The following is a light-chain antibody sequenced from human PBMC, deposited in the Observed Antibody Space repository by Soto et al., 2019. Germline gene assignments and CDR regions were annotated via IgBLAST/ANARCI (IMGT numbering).Light chain of an antibody. CDR3: QVWDSRSDHYV. CDR2: DDS. J-gene: IGLJ1*01. Sequence: SYELTQPPSVSVAPGQTARIACGGNNIGSYSVHWYQQRPGQAPVLVVYDDSARPSGIPERFSGSNSGNTATLTISGVEAGDEADYFCQVWDSRSDHYVFGTGTKLTVL. V-gene: IGLV3-21*02. CDR1: NIGSYS.